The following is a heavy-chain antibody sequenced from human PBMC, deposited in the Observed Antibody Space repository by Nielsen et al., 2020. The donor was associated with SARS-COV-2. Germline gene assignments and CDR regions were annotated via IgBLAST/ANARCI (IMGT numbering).Heavy chain of an antibody. CDR2: IYSGGST. CDR1: GFTVSSNY. CDR3: AKKIGPYSSSWYYFDY. Sequence: GESLKISCAASGFTVSSNYMSWVRQAPGKGLEWVSVIYSGGSTYYADSVKGRFTISRDNAKNTLYLQMNSLRAEDTAVYYCAKKIGPYSSSWYYFDYWGQGTLVTVSS. J-gene: IGHJ4*02. V-gene: IGHV3-53*05. D-gene: IGHD6-13*01.